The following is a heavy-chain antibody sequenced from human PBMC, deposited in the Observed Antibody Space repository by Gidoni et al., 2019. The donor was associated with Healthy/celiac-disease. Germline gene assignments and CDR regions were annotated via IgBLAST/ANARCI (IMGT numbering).Heavy chain of an antibody. CDR2: ISAYKGNT. V-gene: IGHV1-18*04. CDR1: GYTLTSYG. D-gene: IGHD2-8*01. Sequence: QVQLVQSGAEVTKPGASVKVSCQASGYTLTSYGISWGRQAPGQGLEWMGWISAYKGNTNYAQKLQGRVTMTTDTSTSTAYMELRSLRSDDTAVYYCARDSVVTVFYYYYGMDVWGQGTTVTVSS. CDR3: ARDSVVTVFYYYYGMDV. J-gene: IGHJ6*02.